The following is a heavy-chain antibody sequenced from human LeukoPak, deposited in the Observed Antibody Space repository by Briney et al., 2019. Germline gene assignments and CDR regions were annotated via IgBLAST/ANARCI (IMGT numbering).Heavy chain of an antibody. CDR2: INSDGSST. Sequence: GGALRLSCAASGFTFSSYWMHWVRQAPGKGLVGVSRINSDGSSTSYADSVKGRFTISRDNAKNTLYLQMNSLRAEDTAVYYCAREGGYSYGLSFDYWGQGTLVTVSS. V-gene: IGHV3-74*01. J-gene: IGHJ4*02. CDR1: GFTFSSYW. CDR3: AREGGYSYGLSFDY. D-gene: IGHD5-18*01.